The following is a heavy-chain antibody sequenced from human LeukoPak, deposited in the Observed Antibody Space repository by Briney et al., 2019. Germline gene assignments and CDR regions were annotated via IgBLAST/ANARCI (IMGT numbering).Heavy chain of an antibody. CDR2: ITGSGGTT. J-gene: IGHJ4*02. Sequence: QTGGSLRLSCAASGFTFSSYAMSWVRQAPGKGLEWVSAITGSGGTTFYADSVKGRFTISRDNSKNTLYLQMNNLRAEDTAVYYCAKGRGSGTYTGDFWGQGTLVTVSS. CDR1: GFTFSSYA. D-gene: IGHD3-10*01. V-gene: IGHV3-23*01. CDR3: AKGRGSGTYTGDF.